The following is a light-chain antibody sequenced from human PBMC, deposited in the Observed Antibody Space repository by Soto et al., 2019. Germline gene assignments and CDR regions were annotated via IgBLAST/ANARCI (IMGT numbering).Light chain of an antibody. Sequence: VLTQSPCTLSLSPGERATLSCMASQSVSNNYLAWYQQKPGQAPRLLIYGASNRATGIPDRFSGSGSGTDFTLTISRLEPEDFAVYYCQQYGSSGTFAQGTKVDIK. J-gene: IGKJ1*01. V-gene: IGKV3-20*01. CDR3: QQYGSSGT. CDR2: GAS. CDR1: QSVSNNY.